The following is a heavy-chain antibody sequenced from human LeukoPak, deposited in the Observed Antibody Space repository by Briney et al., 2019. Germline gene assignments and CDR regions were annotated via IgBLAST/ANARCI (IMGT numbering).Heavy chain of an antibody. D-gene: IGHD3-10*01. V-gene: IGHV3-30*03. CDR1: GVTFSSYG. CDR3: ARMYYYGSGSPNWFDP. Sequence: GSLRLSCAASGVTFSSYGMHWVRQAPGKGLEWVALISSDGNDKLYGGSVKGRFTISRDDSKSTLYLQMNSLRAEDTAVYYCARMYYYGSGSPNWFDPWGQGTLVTVSS. J-gene: IGHJ5*02. CDR2: ISSDGNDK.